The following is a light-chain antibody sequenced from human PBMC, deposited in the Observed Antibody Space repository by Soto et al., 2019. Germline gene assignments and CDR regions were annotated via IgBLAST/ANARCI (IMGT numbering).Light chain of an antibody. CDR3: QQYGSSPLT. V-gene: IGKV3-20*01. J-gene: IGKJ4*01. CDR1: ESVNSSY. CDR2: GAS. Sequence: EIELTQSPGTLSLSPGERATLSCRARESVNSSYLAWYQQNPGQAPRLLIYGASSRATGIPDRFSGSGSGTDFTLTISRLAPEDFAVYYCQQYGSSPLTFGGGTKVDIK.